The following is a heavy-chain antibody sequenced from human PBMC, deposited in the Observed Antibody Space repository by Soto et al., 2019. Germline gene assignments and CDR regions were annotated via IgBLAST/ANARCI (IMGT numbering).Heavy chain of an antibody. CDR3: GRSSYSGGLGADH. Sequence: APVKVSCKASGYILTTNGFTWVRQAPGQGLEWMGWISGYNGNTNYAQKFQGRVTMTTDTSTSTAYMELRSLRSDDTAVYYCGRSSYSGGLGADHWGQGTPVTVSS. CDR2: ISGYNGNT. D-gene: IGHD5-12*01. J-gene: IGHJ4*02. CDR1: GYILTTNG. V-gene: IGHV1-18*01.